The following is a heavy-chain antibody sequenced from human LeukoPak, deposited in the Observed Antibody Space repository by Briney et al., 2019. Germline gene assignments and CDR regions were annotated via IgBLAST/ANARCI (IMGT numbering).Heavy chain of an antibody. CDR3: TSLVAAAGPYYYYGMDV. D-gene: IGHD6-13*01. CDR2: IRYDGSNK. J-gene: IGHJ6*04. Sequence: GGSLRLSCAASGFTFSSYGMHWVRQAPGKGLEWVAFIRYDGSNKYYADSVKGRFTISRDNSKNTLYLQMNSLRAEDTAVYYCTSLVAAAGPYYYYGMDVWGKGTTVTVSS. CDR1: GFTFSSYG. V-gene: IGHV3-30*02.